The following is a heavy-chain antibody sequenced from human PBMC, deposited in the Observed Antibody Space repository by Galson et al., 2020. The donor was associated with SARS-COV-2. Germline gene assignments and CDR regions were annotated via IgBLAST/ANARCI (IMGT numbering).Heavy chain of an antibody. D-gene: IGHD3-10*01. Sequence: GWSLRLSCAASEFTFSRYWMSWVRQTPEKGLEWVGQISQDGSERYYGDSMKGRVSISRDNAKNSLYLQMNSLRAEDTATYYCARDVQRGNFDLWGQGTPVTVSS. CDR2: ISQDGSER. J-gene: IGHJ4*02. CDR3: ARDVQRGNFDL. V-gene: IGHV3-7*01. CDR1: EFTFSRYW.